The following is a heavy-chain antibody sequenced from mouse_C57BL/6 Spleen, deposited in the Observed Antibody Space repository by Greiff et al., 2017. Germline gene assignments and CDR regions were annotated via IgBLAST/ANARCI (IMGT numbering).Heavy chain of an antibody. CDR1: GYTFTGYW. CDR3: ARPLITTVVARDWYFDV. J-gene: IGHJ1*03. Sequence: VQLVESGAELMKPGASVKLSCKATGYTFTGYWIEWVKQRPGHGLEWIGEILPGSGSTNYNEKFKGKATFTADTSSNTAYMQLSSLTTEDSAIYYCARPLITTVVARDWYFDVWGTGTTVTVSS. CDR2: ILPGSGST. V-gene: IGHV1-9*01. D-gene: IGHD1-1*01.